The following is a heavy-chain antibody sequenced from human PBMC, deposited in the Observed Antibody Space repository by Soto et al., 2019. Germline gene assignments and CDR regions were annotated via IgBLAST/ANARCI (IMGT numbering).Heavy chain of an antibody. CDR2: ISATGGGT. CDR1: GFNFSNYA. V-gene: IGHV3-23*01. D-gene: IGHD3-16*01. J-gene: IGHJ4*02. CDR3: AKDRRAGGNSAFYFDF. Sequence: PGGSLRLACAASGFNFSNYAMSWVRQAPGKGLEWVSLISATGGGTYYADSVKGRFTISRDNSHNTLYLHVHSLTAEDTAVYYCAKDRRAGGNSAFYFDFWGQGALVTVSS.